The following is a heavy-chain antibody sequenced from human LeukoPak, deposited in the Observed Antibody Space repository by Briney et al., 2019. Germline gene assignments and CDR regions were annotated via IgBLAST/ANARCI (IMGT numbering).Heavy chain of an antibody. V-gene: IGHV1-69*05. Sequence: SVKVSCKASGGTFSSYAISWVRQAPGQGLEWMGGIIPIFGTASYAQKFQGRVTITRDTSASTAYMELRSLRSDDTAVYYCARDPRITMVREVDWYFDLWGRGTLVTVSS. CDR1: GGTFSSYA. D-gene: IGHD3-10*01. CDR3: ARDPRITMVREVDWYFDL. CDR2: IIPIFGTA. J-gene: IGHJ2*01.